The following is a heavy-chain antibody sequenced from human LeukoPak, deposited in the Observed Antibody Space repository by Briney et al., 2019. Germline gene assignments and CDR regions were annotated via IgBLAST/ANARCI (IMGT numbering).Heavy chain of an antibody. D-gene: IGHD4-17*01. J-gene: IGHJ6*03. Sequence: ASVKVSCKASGYTFTSYGISWVRQAPGQGLEWMGWIRTYNGNTNYAQKFQGRVTMTTDTSTSTAYMELRSLRSDDTAVYYCARALRDYGDYYYYYYMDVWGKGTTVTISS. CDR2: IRTYNGNT. CDR1: GYTFTSYG. CDR3: ARALRDYGDYYYYYYMDV. V-gene: IGHV1-18*01.